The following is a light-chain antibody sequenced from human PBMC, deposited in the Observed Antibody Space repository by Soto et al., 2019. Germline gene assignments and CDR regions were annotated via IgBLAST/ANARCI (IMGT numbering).Light chain of an antibody. CDR3: AAWDDSLSGHYV. CDR1: SSNIGSHF. J-gene: IGLJ1*01. CDR2: GNN. Sequence: QSVLTQPPSASGTPGQRVTISCSGSSSNIGSHFVYWYQQLPGTAPKLLIYGNNQRPSGVPDRFSDSKSGTSASLAISGLRSEDEADYYCAAWDDSLSGHYVFGTGTKVTVL. V-gene: IGLV1-47*02.